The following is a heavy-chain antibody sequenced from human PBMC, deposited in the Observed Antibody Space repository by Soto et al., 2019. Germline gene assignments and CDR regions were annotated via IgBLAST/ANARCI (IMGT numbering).Heavy chain of an antibody. D-gene: IGHD2-15*01. CDR3: TRVRLGAPTRYFDY. V-gene: IGHV3-72*01. J-gene: IGHJ4*02. CDR2: VKNKANSYTT. Sequence: GGSLRLSCAASGFTFSEHYMDWVRQAPGKGLEWVGRVKNKANSYTTEYAASVKGRCTISRDDSRNLLFLQMNSLKTDDTALYYCTRVRLGAPTRYFDYRGQGALVTVSS. CDR1: GFTFSEHY.